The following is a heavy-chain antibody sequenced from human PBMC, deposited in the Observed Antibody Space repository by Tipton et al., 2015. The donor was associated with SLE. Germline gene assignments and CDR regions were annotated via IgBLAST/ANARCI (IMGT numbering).Heavy chain of an antibody. CDR2: IFYSGST. V-gene: IGHV4-59*08. Sequence: GLVKPSETLSITCSVSGGSMSGYYWSWIRQPPGKGLEWIGYIFYSGSTNYNPSLRSRVTISEDTSKNQFSLKLSSVTAADTAVYYCARGPRGAFDIWGQGTMVTVSS. J-gene: IGHJ3*02. D-gene: IGHD3-10*01. CDR3: ARGPRGAFDI. CDR1: GGSMSGYY.